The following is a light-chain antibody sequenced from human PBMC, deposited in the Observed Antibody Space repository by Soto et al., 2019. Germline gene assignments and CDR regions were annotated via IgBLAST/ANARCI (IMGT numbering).Light chain of an antibody. V-gene: IGKV3-15*01. CDR3: QQYNNWPLWT. CDR2: GAS. J-gene: IGKJ1*01. CDR1: QSVSSN. Sequence: EIVMTQSPATLSVSPGERATLSCRASQSVSSNLAWYQQQPGQAPRLLVYGASTRPTGILTRFSGSGSGTEFTLTISSLQSEDFAVYYCQQYNNWPLWTFGQGTKVEI.